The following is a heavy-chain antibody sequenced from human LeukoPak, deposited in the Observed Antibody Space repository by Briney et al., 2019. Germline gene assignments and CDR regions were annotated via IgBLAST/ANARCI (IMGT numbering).Heavy chain of an antibody. Sequence: ASVKVSCKASEYTFTSYDINWVRQATGQGLEWMGWMNPNSGNTGYAQKFQGRVTMTRNTSISTAYMELSSLRSEDTAVYYCARVATAQYYDFWSGYYPRWYFDLWGRGTLVTVSS. J-gene: IGHJ2*01. CDR1: EYTFTSYD. CDR3: ARVATAQYYDFWSGYYPRWYFDL. D-gene: IGHD3-3*01. CDR2: MNPNSGNT. V-gene: IGHV1-8*01.